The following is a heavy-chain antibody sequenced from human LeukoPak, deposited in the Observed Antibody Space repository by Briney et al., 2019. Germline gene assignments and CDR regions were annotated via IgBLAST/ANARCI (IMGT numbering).Heavy chain of an antibody. D-gene: IGHD3/OR15-3a*01. J-gene: IGHJ4*02. CDR1: GGSISSYY. V-gene: IGHV4-59*08. Sequence: EASETLSLTCTVSGGSISSYYWSWIRQPPGKGLEWIGYIYYSGSANHNPSLKSRVTISVDTSKNQFSLKLSSVTAADTAVYYCARHWTGGDPYFDYWGQGTLVTVSS. CDR3: ARHWTGGDPYFDY. CDR2: IYYSGSA.